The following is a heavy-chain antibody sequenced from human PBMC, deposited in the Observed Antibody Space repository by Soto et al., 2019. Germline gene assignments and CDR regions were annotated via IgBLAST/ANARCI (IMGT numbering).Heavy chain of an antibody. CDR3: ARGSSGWNNYYYYMDV. V-gene: IGHV4-59*01. Sequence: SETLSLTCTVSGGSISSYYWSWIRQPPGKGLEWIGYIYYSGSTYYNPSLKSRVTISVDTSKNQFSLKLSSVTAADTAVYYCARGSSGWNNYYYYMDVWGKGTTVTVSS. J-gene: IGHJ6*03. D-gene: IGHD6-19*01. CDR1: GGSISSYY. CDR2: IYYSGST.